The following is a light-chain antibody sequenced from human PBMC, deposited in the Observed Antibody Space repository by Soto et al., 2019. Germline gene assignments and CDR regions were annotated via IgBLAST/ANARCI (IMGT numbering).Light chain of an antibody. CDR3: QQYHNLPYT. Sequence: EKVMTQSPATLSVSPGERATLSCRASQSVSGNVAWYQQKPGQAPRLLIYGASARATDIPARFSGSGSGTEFTLTISSLQSADFAVYSCQQYHNLPYTFGQGTRLQIK. CDR1: QSVSGN. V-gene: IGKV3D-15*01. J-gene: IGKJ2*01. CDR2: GAS.